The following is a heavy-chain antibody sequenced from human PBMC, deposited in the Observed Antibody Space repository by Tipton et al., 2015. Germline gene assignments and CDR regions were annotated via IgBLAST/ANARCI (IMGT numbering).Heavy chain of an antibody. J-gene: IGHJ4*02. D-gene: IGHD1-26*01. V-gene: IGHV4-59*01. Sequence: GSLRLSCTVSGGSISSYYWSWIRQPPGKGLEWIGYFYYTGTTNYNPSLKSRVTISVDTSKNQFSLKLSSVTAADTAVYYCARHIAVGTTRGFFDYWGQGTLVTVSS. CDR1: GGSISSYY. CDR3: ARHIAVGTTRGFFDY. CDR2: FYYTGTT.